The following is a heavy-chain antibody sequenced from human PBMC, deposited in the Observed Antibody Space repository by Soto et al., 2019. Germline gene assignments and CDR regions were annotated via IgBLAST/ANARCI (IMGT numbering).Heavy chain of an antibody. Sequence: GESLKISCKGSGYSFTSYWISWVRQMPGKGLEWMGRIDPSDSYTNYSPSFQGHVTISADKSIRTAYLQWSSLKASETAMYYCARSTYYDYVWGSYRSIFDYWGQGTLVTVSS. J-gene: IGHJ4*02. CDR2: IDPSDSYT. V-gene: IGHV5-10-1*01. CDR3: ARSTYYDYVWGSYRSIFDY. CDR1: GYSFTSYW. D-gene: IGHD3-16*02.